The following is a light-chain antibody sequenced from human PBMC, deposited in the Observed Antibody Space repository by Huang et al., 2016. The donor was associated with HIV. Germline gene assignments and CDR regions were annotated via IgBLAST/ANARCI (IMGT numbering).Light chain of an antibody. Sequence: DIVMAQSPLSLSVTPGEPASISCRSSQSLLQSNGYNYLDWYLQKPGQSPQLLVSLASNRSSVVPGRFSGSGSGIDFTLRSSRVEAEDIGVYYCMQALQTPYTFGQGTKLEIK. CDR2: LAS. V-gene: IGKV2-28*01. CDR3: MQALQTPYT. J-gene: IGKJ2*01. CDR1: QSLLQSNGYNY.